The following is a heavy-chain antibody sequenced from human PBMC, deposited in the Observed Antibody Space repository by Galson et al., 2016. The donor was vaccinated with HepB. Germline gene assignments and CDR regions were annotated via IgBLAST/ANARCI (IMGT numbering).Heavy chain of an antibody. CDR3: TRLTLVVVPASRSYYYSGLDV. Sequence: SLRLSCAASGFTFRRYSMNWVRQAPGKGLEWISYISSSSSTIYYADSVKGRFTISRDNAKNSLYLQMNSLRAGDPAVYYCTRLTLVVVPASRSYYYSGLDVWGQGTTVTVSS. D-gene: IGHD2-2*01. V-gene: IGHV3-48*01. CDR1: GFTFRRYS. CDR2: ISSSSSTI. J-gene: IGHJ6*02.